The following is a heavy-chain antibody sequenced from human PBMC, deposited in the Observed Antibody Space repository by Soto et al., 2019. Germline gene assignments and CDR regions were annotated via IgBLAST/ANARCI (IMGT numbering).Heavy chain of an antibody. CDR2: ISAYNGHA. D-gene: IGHD6-13*01. Sequence: ASVTVSCEACGYSFPSYGIICVRPAPGQGLEWMGWISAYNGHANYAQKLGGRDTMTTDTSTSTAYMELRSLRSDDTAVYYCARDSTGYSSSGYVDYGGQGTLVTVSS. V-gene: IGHV1-18*01. CDR3: ARDSTGYSSSGYVDY. J-gene: IGHJ4*02. CDR1: GYSFPSYG.